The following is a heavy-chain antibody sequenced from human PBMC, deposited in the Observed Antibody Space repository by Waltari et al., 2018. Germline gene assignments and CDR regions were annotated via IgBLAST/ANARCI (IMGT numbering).Heavy chain of an antibody. D-gene: IGHD6-19*01. CDR1: GGSISSSSYY. J-gene: IGHJ4*02. Sequence: QLQLQESGPGLVKPSETLSLTCTVSGGSISSSSYYWGWIRQPPGKGLEWIGSIYYSGSTYYNPSLKSRVTISVDTSKNQFSLKLSSVTAADTAVYYCARIAVAGKNFDYWGQGTLVTVSS. CDR3: ARIAVAGKNFDY. V-gene: IGHV4-39*01. CDR2: IYYSGST.